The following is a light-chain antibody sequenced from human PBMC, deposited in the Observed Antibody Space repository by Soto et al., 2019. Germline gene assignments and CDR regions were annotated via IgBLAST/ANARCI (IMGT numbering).Light chain of an antibody. V-gene: IGKV1-9*01. CDR2: AAS. CDR1: QGISSS. J-gene: IGKJ1*01. Sequence: TKSPGAVSLSPGDRATITCRASQGISSSLAWYQQTPRKAPKLLLRAASSLHRGVPSRFSGSRSATEFALTISSLQPEDFATYYCQQTTTFPPTFGQGTKVDIK. CDR3: QQTTTFPPT.